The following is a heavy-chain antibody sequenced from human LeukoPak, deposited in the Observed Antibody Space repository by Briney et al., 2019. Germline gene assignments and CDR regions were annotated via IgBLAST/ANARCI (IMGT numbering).Heavy chain of an antibody. V-gene: IGHV3-43*02. CDR3: AKDSGYTSGWYEYFQH. CDR1: GFTFDDSA. J-gene: IGHJ1*01. Sequence: PGGSLRLSCAASGFTFDDSAMHWVRQAPRKGLEWVSLISGDGSSTYYTDSVKGRFTISRDNSKNSLYLQMNSLTTEDTALYYCAKDSGYTSGWYEYFQHWGQGTLVTVSS. D-gene: IGHD6-19*01. CDR2: ISGDGSST.